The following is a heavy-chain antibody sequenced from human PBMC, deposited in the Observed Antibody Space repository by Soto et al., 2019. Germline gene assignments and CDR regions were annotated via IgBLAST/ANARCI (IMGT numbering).Heavy chain of an antibody. CDR3: ARAFTQLLWFGESQYYFDY. Sequence: ASVKVSCKASGYTFTSYAMHWVRQAPGQRLEWMRWINAGNGNTKYSQKFQGRVTITRDTSASTAYMELSSLRSEDTAVYYCARAFTQLLWFGESQYYFDYWGQGTLVTVS. CDR2: INAGNGNT. V-gene: IGHV1-3*01. D-gene: IGHD3-10*01. CDR1: GYTFTSYA. J-gene: IGHJ4*02.